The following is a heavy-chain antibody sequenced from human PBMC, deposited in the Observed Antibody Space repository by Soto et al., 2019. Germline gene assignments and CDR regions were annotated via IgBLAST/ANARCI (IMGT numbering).Heavy chain of an antibody. CDR3: AREVVVADIGGEWGGYYYYYYMDV. CDR1: GGSISSYY. J-gene: IGHJ6*03. V-gene: IGHV4-59*01. D-gene: IGHD2-15*01. CDR2: IYYSGST. Sequence: QVQLQESGPGLVKPSETLSLTCTVSGGSISSYYWSWIRQPPGKGLEWIGYIYYSGSTNYNPSLKSRVTISVDTSKIQFSLKLSSVTAADTAVYYCAREVVVADIGGEWGGYYYYYYMDVWGKGTTVTVSS.